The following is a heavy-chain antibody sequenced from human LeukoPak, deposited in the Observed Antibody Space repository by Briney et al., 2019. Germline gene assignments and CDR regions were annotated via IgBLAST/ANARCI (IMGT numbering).Heavy chain of an antibody. CDR2: XXXXGXX. J-gene: IGHJ4*02. V-gene: IGHV4-34*01. Sequence: PSETLSLTCAVYGGSFSGYYWSWIRQPPGKGLEWIGXXXXXGXXXXXXXXKSRVTISVDTSKNQFSLKLSSVTAADTAVYYCARGWLYFDYWGQGTLVTVSS. D-gene: IGHD5-12*01. CDR1: GGSFSGYY. CDR3: ARGWLYFDY.